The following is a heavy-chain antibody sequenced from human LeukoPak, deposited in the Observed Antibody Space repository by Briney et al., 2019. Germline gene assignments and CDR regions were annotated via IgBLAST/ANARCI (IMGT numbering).Heavy chain of an antibody. CDR2: INHSGST. CDR3: ARAWRGATDGWDV. D-gene: IGHD5-12*01. V-gene: IGHV4-34*01. CDR1: GGSFSGYY. Sequence: NPSETLSLTCAVYGGSFSGYYWSWIRQPQGKGLEWIEEINHSGSTNYNPSLKSRVTISVDTSKNQFSLKLSSVTAADTAVYYCARAWRGATDGWDVWGKGTTVTVSS. J-gene: IGHJ6*04.